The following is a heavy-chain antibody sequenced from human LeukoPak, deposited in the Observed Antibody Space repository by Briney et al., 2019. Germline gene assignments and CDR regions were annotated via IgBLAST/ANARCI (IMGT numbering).Heavy chain of an antibody. CDR1: GGXIRSHY. D-gene: IGHD3-22*01. CDR2: IYYSGSS. V-gene: IGHV4-59*11. CDR3: ARDRGDYDSSGYYGYFDY. Sequence: PSETLSLTCSVSGGXIRSHYWSWIRQPPGKGLKWIGYIYYSGSSNYNPSLKSRVTISVDTSKNQFSLKLSSVTAADTAVYYCARDRGDYDSSGYYGYFDYWGQGALVTVSS. J-gene: IGHJ4*02.